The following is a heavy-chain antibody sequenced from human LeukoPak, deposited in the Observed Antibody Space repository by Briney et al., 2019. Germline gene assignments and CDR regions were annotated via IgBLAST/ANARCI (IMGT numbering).Heavy chain of an antibody. J-gene: IGHJ3*02. V-gene: IGHV3-30*02. Sequence: GGSLRLSCAASGFTFSSYGMHWVRQAPGKGLEWVAFIRYDGSNKYYADSVKGRFTISRDNSKNTLYLQMNSLRAEDTAVYYCAKDVDIAMENAFDIWGQGTMVTVSS. CDR2: IRYDGSNK. D-gene: IGHD5-18*01. CDR3: AKDVDIAMENAFDI. CDR1: GFTFSSYG.